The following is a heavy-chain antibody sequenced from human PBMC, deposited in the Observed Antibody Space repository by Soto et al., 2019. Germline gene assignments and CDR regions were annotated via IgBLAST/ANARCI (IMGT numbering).Heavy chain of an antibody. CDR2: ISGSGTTP. CDR1: GFTFRSFA. D-gene: IGHD2-15*01. J-gene: IGHJ3*02. Sequence: AGSLRLSCAASGFTFRSFAMSWVRQAPGRGLEWLSSISGSGTTPFYSDSVKGRFTISRDNSKNTMFLQMNTLRAVDTYVYYCAKDCSGGSCSRGSDIWGQGTMVTVSS. V-gene: IGHV3-23*01. CDR3: AKDCSGGSCSRGSDI.